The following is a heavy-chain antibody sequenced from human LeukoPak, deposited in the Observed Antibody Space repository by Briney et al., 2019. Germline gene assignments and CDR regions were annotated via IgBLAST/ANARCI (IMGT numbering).Heavy chain of an antibody. J-gene: IGHJ4*02. CDR2: ISSSGTYI. D-gene: IGHD6-19*01. CDR1: GFSSSSYS. Sequence: GGSLRLSCAVSGFSSSSYSMNWVRQTPGQGLQWVSSISSSGTYIYYADSVKGRFTISRDNAKNSVYLQMNSLRAEDTAVYYCARGSAVAGIMGLDYWGQGTLVTVSS. V-gene: IGHV3-21*01. CDR3: ARGSAVAGIMGLDY.